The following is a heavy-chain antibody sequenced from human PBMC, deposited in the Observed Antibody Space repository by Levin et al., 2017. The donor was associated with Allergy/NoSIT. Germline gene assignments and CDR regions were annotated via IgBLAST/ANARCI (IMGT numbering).Heavy chain of an antibody. V-gene: IGHV3-30*18. CDR3: AKAPSHTGWEAP. D-gene: IGHD1-26*01. CDR1: GFTFSSYG. J-gene: IGHJ5*02. CDR2: ISYDGSNK. Sequence: PGGSLRLSCAASGFTFSSYGMHWVRQAPGKGLEWVAVISYDGSNKYYADSVKGRFTISRDNSKNTLYLQMNSLRAEDTAVYYCAKAPSHTGWEAPWGQGTLVTVSS.